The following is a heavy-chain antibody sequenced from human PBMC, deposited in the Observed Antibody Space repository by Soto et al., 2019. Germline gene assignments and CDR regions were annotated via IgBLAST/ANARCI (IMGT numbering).Heavy chain of an antibody. V-gene: IGHV4-61*01. D-gene: IGHD4-17*01. CDR2: IGYSGST. CDR1: GGSVSSGNYY. CDR3: ARDLEGYGDYVGKYNWFDP. J-gene: IGHJ5*02. Sequence: PSETLSLTCTVSGGSVSSGNYYWSWIRQSPGKGLEWIAAIGYSGSTNYNPSLRGRAIISSDRSKNQFSLKLSSVTAADTAVYYCARDLEGYGDYVGKYNWFDPWGQGTLVTVSS.